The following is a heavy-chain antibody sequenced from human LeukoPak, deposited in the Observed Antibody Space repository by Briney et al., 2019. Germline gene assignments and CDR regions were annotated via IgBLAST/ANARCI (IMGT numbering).Heavy chain of an antibody. Sequence: ASVKVSCKVSGYTLTELSMHWVRQAPGKGLEWMGGFDPEDGETIYAQKFQGRVTMTEDTSTDTAYMELSSLGSGDTAVYYCATDLGSGRSDPWGQGTLVTVSS. J-gene: IGHJ5*02. V-gene: IGHV1-24*01. D-gene: IGHD3-10*02. CDR3: ATDLGSGRSDP. CDR1: GYTLTELS. CDR2: FDPEDGET.